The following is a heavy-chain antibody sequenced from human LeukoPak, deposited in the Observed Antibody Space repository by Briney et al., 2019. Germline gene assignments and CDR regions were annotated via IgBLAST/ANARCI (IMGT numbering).Heavy chain of an antibody. CDR3: ASAPYYYDSSGYRYFDF. D-gene: IGHD3-22*01. CDR1: GGSLSYYY. V-gene: IGHV4-39*07. CDR2: IYYSGST. J-gene: IGHJ4*02. Sequence: SETLSLTCTVSGGSLSYYYWGWIRQPPGKGLEWIGSIYYSGSTYYNPSLKSRVTISVDTSKNQFSLKLSSVTAADTAVYYCASAPYYYDSSGYRYFDFWGQGTLVTVSS.